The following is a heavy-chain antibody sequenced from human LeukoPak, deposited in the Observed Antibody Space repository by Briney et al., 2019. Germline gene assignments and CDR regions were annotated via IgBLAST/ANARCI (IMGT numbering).Heavy chain of an antibody. CDR1: GYTFTGYY. J-gene: IGHJ6*03. V-gene: IGHV1-2*02. CDR2: INPNSGGT. D-gene: IGHD3-10*01. Sequence: WASVKVSCKASGYTFTGYYMHWVRQAPGQGLEWMGWINPNSGGTNYAQRFQGRVTMTRDTSISTAYMELSRLRSDDTAVYYCARGEYYYGSGSYYNPSYYYYMDVWGKGTTVTISS. CDR3: ARGEYYYGSGSYYNPSYYYYMDV.